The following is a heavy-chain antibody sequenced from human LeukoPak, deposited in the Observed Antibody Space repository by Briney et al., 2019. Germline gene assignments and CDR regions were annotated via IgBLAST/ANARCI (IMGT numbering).Heavy chain of an antibody. Sequence: GGSLRLSCAASGFTISSYGMHWVRQAPGKGLEWVAVISYDGSNKYYADSVKGRFTISRDNSKNTLYLQMNSLRAEDTAVYYCAKARPYYYDSSGSSAFDYWGQGTLVTVSS. D-gene: IGHD3-22*01. CDR2: ISYDGSNK. V-gene: IGHV3-30*18. CDR1: GFTISSYG. J-gene: IGHJ4*02. CDR3: AKARPYYYDSSGSSAFDY.